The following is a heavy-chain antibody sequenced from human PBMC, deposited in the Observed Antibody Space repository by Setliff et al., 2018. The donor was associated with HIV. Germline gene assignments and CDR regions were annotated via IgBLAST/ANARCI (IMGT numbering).Heavy chain of an antibody. D-gene: IGHD2-2*01. CDR2: IYSGGGT. CDR1: GFTFSIYG. J-gene: IGHJ4*02. CDR3: ARETLVPAAFDY. V-gene: IGHV3-66*01. Sequence: PGGSLRLSCAASGFTFSIYGMHWVRQAPGKGLEWVSVIYSGGGTYYAESVKGRFTVSRDNSKNTLFLQMNSLRGENTAVYYCARETLVPAAFDYWGQGTLVTVSS.